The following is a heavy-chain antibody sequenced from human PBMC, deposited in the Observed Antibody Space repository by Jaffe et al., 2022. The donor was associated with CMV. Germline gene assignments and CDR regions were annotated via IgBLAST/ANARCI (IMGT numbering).Heavy chain of an antibody. V-gene: IGHV4-39*01. D-gene: IGHD4-17*01. CDR1: GGSISSSSYY. CDR3: ARLRWSRANWFDP. CDR2: IYYSGST. Sequence: QLQLQESGPGLVKPSETLSLTCTVSGGSISSSSYYWGWIRQPPGKGLEWIGSIYYSGSTYYNPSLKSRVTISVDTSKNQFSLKLSSVTAADTAVYYCARLRWSRANWFDPWGQGTLVTVSS. J-gene: IGHJ5*02.